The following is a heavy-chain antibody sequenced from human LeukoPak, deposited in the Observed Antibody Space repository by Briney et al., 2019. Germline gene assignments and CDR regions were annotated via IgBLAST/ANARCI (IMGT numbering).Heavy chain of an antibody. CDR3: ARVTNSGSYRNFDY. J-gene: IGHJ4*02. Sequence: SVKVSCKASGGTFSSYAISWVRQAPGQGLEWMGGIIPIFGTANYAQKFQGRVTITTDESTSTAYMELSSLRSEDTAVYYCARVTNSGSYRNFDYWGQGTLVTVSS. V-gene: IGHV1-69*05. D-gene: IGHD1-26*01. CDR2: IIPIFGTA. CDR1: GGTFSSYA.